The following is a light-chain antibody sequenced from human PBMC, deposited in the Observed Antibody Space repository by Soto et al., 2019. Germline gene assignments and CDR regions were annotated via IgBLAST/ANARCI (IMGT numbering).Light chain of an antibody. V-gene: IGKV3-15*01. J-gene: IGKJ2*01. CDR3: QQYNKCPYT. CDR2: GAS. CDR1: QSVGRN. Sequence: DIVMTQSPATLSVSPGETAALSCRAGQSVGRNFAWYQQKPGQAPRLLIYGASTRATDIPARSRGSESGTEFTLILSSLQSEDVSNYYCQQYNKCPYTFGQETKLQIK.